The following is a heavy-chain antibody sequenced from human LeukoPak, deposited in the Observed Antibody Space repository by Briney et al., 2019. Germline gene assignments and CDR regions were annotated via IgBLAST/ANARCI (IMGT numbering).Heavy chain of an antibody. V-gene: IGHV4-30-2*01. CDR1: GGSISSGGYY. J-gene: IGHJ4*02. Sequence: SQTLSLTCTVSGGSISSGGYYWSWIRQPPGRGLEWIGYIYHSGSTYYNPSLKSRVTISVDRSKNQFSLKLSSVTAADTAVYYCARASWLLSLAYDYWGQGTLVTVSS. D-gene: IGHD3-22*01. CDR2: IYHSGST. CDR3: ARASWLLSLAYDY.